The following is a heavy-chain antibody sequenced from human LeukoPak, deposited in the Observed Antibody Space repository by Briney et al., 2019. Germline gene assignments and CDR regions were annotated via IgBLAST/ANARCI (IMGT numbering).Heavy chain of an antibody. D-gene: IGHD6-19*01. CDR1: GYTFTGYY. Sequence: ASVKASCKASGYTFTGYYMHWVRQAPGQGLEWMGWINPNSGGTNYAQKFQGRVTITADESTSTAYMELSSLRSEDTAVYYCARNLVGKTDFDYWGQGALVTVSS. V-gene: IGHV1-2*02. CDR3: ARNLVGKTDFDY. J-gene: IGHJ4*02. CDR2: INPNSGGT.